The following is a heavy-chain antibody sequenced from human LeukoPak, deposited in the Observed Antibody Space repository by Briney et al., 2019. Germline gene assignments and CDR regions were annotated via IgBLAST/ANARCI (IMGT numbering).Heavy chain of an antibody. CDR2: ISYDGSNK. CDR3: AKDRGYIVATITYDY. Sequence: GGSLRLSCAASGFTFSSYGMHWVRQAPGKGLEWVAVISYDGSNKYYADSVKGRFTISRNNSKNTLYLQMNSLRAEDTAVYYCAKDRGYIVATITYDYWGQGTLVTVSS. V-gene: IGHV3-30*18. J-gene: IGHJ4*02. D-gene: IGHD5-12*01. CDR1: GFTFSSYG.